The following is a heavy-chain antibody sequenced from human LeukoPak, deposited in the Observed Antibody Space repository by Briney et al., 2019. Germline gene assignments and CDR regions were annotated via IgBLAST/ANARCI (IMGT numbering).Heavy chain of an antibody. V-gene: IGHV3-48*04. Sequence: GGSLRLSCAASGFTFSGYSLNWVRQAPGKGLEWISYISTAGTTVYYADSVKGRFTISRDNAKNSLYLQMNSLRAEDTAVYYCARAYCGGDCYSISPFDYWGQGTLVTVSS. J-gene: IGHJ4*02. CDR3: ARAYCGGDCYSISPFDY. CDR2: ISTAGTTV. D-gene: IGHD2-21*02. CDR1: GFTFSGYS.